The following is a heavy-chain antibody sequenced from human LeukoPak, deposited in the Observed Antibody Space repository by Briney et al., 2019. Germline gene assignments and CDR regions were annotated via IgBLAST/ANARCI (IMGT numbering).Heavy chain of an antibody. J-gene: IGHJ4*02. CDR1: GYTFTGYY. D-gene: IGHD7-27*01. CDR3: ATRDASNWGYYFDY. V-gene: IGHV1-2*02. Sequence: ASVKVSCKASGYTFTGYYMHWVRQAPGQGIEWIASTNPNSGGTNYAQKFQGRVTMTRDTSISTAYMELSRLRSDDTAVYYCATRDASNWGYYFDYWGQGTLVTVSS. CDR2: TNPNSGGT.